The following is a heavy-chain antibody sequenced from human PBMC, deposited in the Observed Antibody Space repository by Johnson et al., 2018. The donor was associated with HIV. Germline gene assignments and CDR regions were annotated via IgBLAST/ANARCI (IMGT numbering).Heavy chain of an antibody. CDR2: LLFDGRTT. J-gene: IGHJ3*02. D-gene: IGHD6-6*01. CDR3: AKGEQLVISRKGHDAFDI. Sequence: QVPLVESGGGVVQPGGSLRLSCAPSGFPFSSYGMHWVLQAPVPGLEWVAFLLFDGRTTYYAASVKGRFPFSRDNSKNTWYLQMNSLRVEDTAVYYCAKGEQLVISRKGHDAFDIGGQGTMVTVSS. V-gene: IGHV3-30*02. CDR1: GFPFSSYG.